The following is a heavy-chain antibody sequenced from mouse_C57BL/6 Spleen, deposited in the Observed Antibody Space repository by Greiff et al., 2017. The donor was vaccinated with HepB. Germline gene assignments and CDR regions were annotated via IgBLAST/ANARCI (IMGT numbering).Heavy chain of an antibody. D-gene: IGHD2-4*01. Sequence: EVKLVESGPGLVKPSQSLSLTCSVTGYSITSGYYWNWIRQFPGNKLEWMGYISYDGSNNYNPSLKNRISITRDTSKNQFFLKLNSVTTEDTATYYCARDDDYDGVSFAYWGQGTLVTVSA. V-gene: IGHV3-6*01. CDR3: ARDDDYDGVSFAY. CDR1: GYSITSGYY. J-gene: IGHJ3*01. CDR2: ISYDGSN.